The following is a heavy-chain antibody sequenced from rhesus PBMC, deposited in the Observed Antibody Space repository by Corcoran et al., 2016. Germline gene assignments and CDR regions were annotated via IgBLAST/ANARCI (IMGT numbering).Heavy chain of an antibody. CDR1: GGSISSGYYY. CDR3: ARVPVFHWLDY. Sequence: QVQLQESGPGLVKPSETLSLTCAVSGGSISSGYYYWSWIRQPPGKGLEWIGYITYSASTSSHPRLKSRVTISRDTSKHPFSLKLGSVTAADTAVYYCARVPVFHWLDYWGQGVLVTVSS. V-gene: IGHV4-122*02. D-gene: IGHD2-27*01. J-gene: IGHJ4*01. CDR2: ITYSAST.